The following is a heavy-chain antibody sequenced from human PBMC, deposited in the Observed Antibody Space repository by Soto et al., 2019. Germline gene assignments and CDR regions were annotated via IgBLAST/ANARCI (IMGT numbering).Heavy chain of an antibody. CDR3: ARDPRSITGTTSSEDFQH. CDR2: IIPILGIT. V-gene: IGHV1-69*01. J-gene: IGHJ1*01. Sequence: QAQLMQSGAEVKKPGSSVNVSCKASGGTFSGYAISWVRQAPGQGLEWMGGIIPILGITNYAQKFQGRITIAADESTGTAYLDLRSLRSEDTAVYYCARDPRSITGTTSSEDFQHWGQGTLVSVSS. CDR1: GGTFSGYA. D-gene: IGHD1-20*01.